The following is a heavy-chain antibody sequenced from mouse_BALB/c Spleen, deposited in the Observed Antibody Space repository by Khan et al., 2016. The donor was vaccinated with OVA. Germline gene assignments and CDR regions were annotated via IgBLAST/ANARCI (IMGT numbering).Heavy chain of an antibody. V-gene: IGHV3-2*02. J-gene: IGHJ3*01. CDR3: TRGRTY. Sequence: EVKLEESGPGLVKPSQSLSLTCTVTGYSITSDYAWNWIRQFPGNKLEWMGYISYSGSTSYTPSLKSRISITRDTSKKQFFLQLNSVTTEDTATYYCTRGRTYWGQGTLVTVSA. CDR2: ISYSGST. D-gene: IGHD3-3*01. CDR1: GYSITSDYA.